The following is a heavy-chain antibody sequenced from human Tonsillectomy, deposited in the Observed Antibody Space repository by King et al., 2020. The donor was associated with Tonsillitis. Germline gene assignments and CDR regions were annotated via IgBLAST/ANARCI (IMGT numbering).Heavy chain of an antibody. Sequence: QLQESGPGLVKPSQTLSLTCTVSGGSISSGDYYWSWIRQPPGKGLEWIGYIYYSGSTYYNPSLKSRVTISVDTSKNQFSLKLSSVTAADTAVYYCARVRGGYCSGGSCGLFWFDPWGQGTLVTVSS. CDR1: GGSISSGDYY. CDR2: IYYSGST. J-gene: IGHJ5*02. V-gene: IGHV4-30-4*01. D-gene: IGHD2-15*01. CDR3: ARVRGGYCSGGSCGLFWFDP.